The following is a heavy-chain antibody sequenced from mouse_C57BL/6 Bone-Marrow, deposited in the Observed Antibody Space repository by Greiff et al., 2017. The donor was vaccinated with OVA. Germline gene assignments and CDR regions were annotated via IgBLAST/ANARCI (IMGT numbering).Heavy chain of an antibody. Sequence: VQLQQPGAELVKPGASVKLSCKASGYTFTSYWMHWVKQRPGQGLEWIGMIHPNSGSTNYHEKFKSKATLTVDKSSSTAYLQLSSLTSADSAVCYCAGWVYRDLDYWGQGTTLTGSA. V-gene: IGHV1-64*01. J-gene: IGHJ2*01. CDR1: GYTFTSYW. CDR2: IHPNSGST. CDR3: AGWVYRDLDY.